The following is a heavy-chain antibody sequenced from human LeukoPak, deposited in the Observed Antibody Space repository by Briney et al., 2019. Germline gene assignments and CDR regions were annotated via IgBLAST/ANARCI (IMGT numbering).Heavy chain of an antibody. D-gene: IGHD1-26*01. J-gene: IGHJ4*02. Sequence: PGGSLRLSCAASGFTFSNYWMSWVRQAPGKGLEWVANIKEDGSAKYYVDSVKGRFTISRDNAKNSLYLQMNSLRDDDTAVYYCARDYALGSSSSGGPMANWGQGTLVTVSS. CDR1: GFTFSNYW. CDR3: ARDYALGSSSSGGPMAN. V-gene: IGHV3-7*01. CDR2: IKEDGSAK.